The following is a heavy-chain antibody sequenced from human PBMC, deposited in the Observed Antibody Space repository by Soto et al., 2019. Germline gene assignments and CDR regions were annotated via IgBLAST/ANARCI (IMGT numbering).Heavy chain of an antibody. CDR2: IKQDGSEK. D-gene: IGHD6-13*01. V-gene: IGHV3-7*01. CDR1: GFTFSSNW. J-gene: IGHJ4*02. CDR3: ARNVVAAPASF. Sequence: GGSLRLSCAASGFTFSSNWMTWVRQAPGKGLEWVANIKQDGSEKFYADSVKGRFTISRDNAKNSLYLQMNSLRAEDSAVYYCARNVVAAPASFWGQGTLVTVSS.